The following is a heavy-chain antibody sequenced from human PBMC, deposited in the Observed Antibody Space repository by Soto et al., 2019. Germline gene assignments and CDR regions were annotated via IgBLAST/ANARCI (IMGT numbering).Heavy chain of an antibody. J-gene: IGHJ6*02. Sequence: EVQVVESGGDLVQPGGSLRLSCAASGFNVNSDYMNWVRQAPGKGLEWVSVIYSDGSTYYADSVKGRFSISRDNSENMLNLEMSSLRAEDTAVYYCARDPGLRNGMSAWGQGTTVTVSS. V-gene: IGHV3-66*01. CDR2: IYSDGST. CDR3: ARDPGLRNGMSA. CDR1: GFNVNSDY.